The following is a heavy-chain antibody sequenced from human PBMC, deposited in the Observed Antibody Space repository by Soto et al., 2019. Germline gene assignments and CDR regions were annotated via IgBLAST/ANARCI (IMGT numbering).Heavy chain of an antibody. J-gene: IGHJ4*02. Sequence: QVLLVQSGAEVKKPGSSVKISCKASGGSFGHSAINWVRQTPGQGLEWLGGFIPVYRTLNYAQKFQGRVTITADESTGTAYMTLNSLASNDTAVYYCATGVIWIGYFTVDSWGQGTRVTVSS. CDR1: GGSFGHSA. V-gene: IGHV1-69*01. D-gene: IGHD3-3*01. CDR2: FIPVYRTL. CDR3: ATGVIWIGYFTVDS.